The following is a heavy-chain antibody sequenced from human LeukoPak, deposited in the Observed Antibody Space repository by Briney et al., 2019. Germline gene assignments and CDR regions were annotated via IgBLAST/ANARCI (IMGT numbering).Heavy chain of an antibody. CDR1: GGSISSGGYY. Sequence: SETLSLTCTVSGGSISSGGYYWSWIRQYPGKGLEWIGYIYYSGSTYYNPFLKSRVTISVDTSKNQFSLKLSFVTAADTAVYYCARGGRLSHGMDVWGQGTTVTVSS. V-gene: IGHV4-31*03. CDR2: IYYSGST. J-gene: IGHJ6*02. D-gene: IGHD3-3*01. CDR3: ARGGRLSHGMDV.